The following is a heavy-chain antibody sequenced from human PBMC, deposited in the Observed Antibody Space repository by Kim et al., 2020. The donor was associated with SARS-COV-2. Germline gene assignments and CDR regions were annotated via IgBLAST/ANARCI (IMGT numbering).Heavy chain of an antibody. Sequence: GGSLRLSCAASGFTFRTYWMSWVRQAPGKGLEWVANIKEDGSDMNYVDSVRGRFTISRDNAKNSLYLQMSSLTVDDTAVYYCAKERLRAASAFEFWGQGSLVTVSS. V-gene: IGHV3-7*03. CDR3: AKERLRAASAFEF. CDR1: GFTFRTYW. CDR2: IKEDGSDM. D-gene: IGHD3-3*01. J-gene: IGHJ4*02.